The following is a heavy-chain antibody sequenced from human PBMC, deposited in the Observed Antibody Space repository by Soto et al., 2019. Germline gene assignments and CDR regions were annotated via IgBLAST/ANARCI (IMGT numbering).Heavy chain of an antibody. D-gene: IGHD3-9*01. CDR2: ISAYNGDT. CDR3: ARDYDLLTGPEVSKLDY. CDR1: GYTFTSYG. J-gene: IGHJ4*02. Sequence: QVHLVQSGAEVKRPGASVKVSCKASGYTFTSYGISWVRQAPGQGLEWMGWISAYNGDTNYAQNLQGRVTLTTDTSTSTAYMELRSLRSDDTAVYYCARDYDLLTGPEVSKLDYCGQGSLVTVSS. V-gene: IGHV1-18*01.